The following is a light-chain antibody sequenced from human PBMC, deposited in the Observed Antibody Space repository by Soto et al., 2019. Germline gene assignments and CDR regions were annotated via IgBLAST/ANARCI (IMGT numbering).Light chain of an antibody. CDR1: QNINNY. Sequence: DIQMTHSPSSVSASIGDTVTITYQASQNINNYLNWYQQKPGRAPKLLIYDASNLEAGVPSRFRGSGSGTDVTFTISRLQPEDIATNYCQQYENLPTFGQGTRLEIK. CDR2: DAS. J-gene: IGKJ5*01. CDR3: QQYENLPT. V-gene: IGKV1-33*01.